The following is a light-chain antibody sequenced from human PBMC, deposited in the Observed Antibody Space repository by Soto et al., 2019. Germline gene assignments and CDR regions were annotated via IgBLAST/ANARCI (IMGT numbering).Light chain of an antibody. CDR2: DVS. CDR3: SSYTSSSTSVV. V-gene: IGLV2-14*01. CDR1: SSDGGGYNY. Sequence: QSALTQPASVSGSPGQSITISCTGTSSDGGGYNYVSWYQQHPGKAPKLMIYDVSNRPSGVSNRFSGSKSGNTASLTISGLQAEDEADYYCSSYTSSSTSVVFGGGPKLTVL. J-gene: IGLJ2*01.